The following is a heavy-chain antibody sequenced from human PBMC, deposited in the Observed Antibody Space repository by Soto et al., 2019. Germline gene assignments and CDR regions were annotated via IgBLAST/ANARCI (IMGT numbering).Heavy chain of an antibody. CDR2: ISSSGSTI. Sequence: GGSLRLSCAASGFTFSDYYMSWIRQAPGKGLEWVSYISSSGSTIYYADSVKGRFTISRDNAKNSLYLQMNSLRAEYRAVYYCARDPRYYDSSGYYDYWGQGTLVTVSS. J-gene: IGHJ4*02. CDR3: ARDPRYYDSSGYYDY. D-gene: IGHD3-22*01. V-gene: IGHV3-11*01. CDR1: GFTFSDYY.